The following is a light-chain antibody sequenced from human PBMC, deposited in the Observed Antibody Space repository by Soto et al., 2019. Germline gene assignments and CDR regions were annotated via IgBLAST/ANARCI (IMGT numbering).Light chain of an antibody. J-gene: IGLJ3*02. CDR1: SSDVGAYKY. Sequence: QSVLTQPRSVSGSPGQSVTISCTGTSSDVGAYKYVSWYQQHPGKAPKLMIYDVSKRPSGVPDRLSGSKSGNTASLTISGLQAEDEADYYCCSYAGNYVWVFGGGTQLTVL. CDR2: DVS. V-gene: IGLV2-11*01. CDR3: CSYAGNYVWV.